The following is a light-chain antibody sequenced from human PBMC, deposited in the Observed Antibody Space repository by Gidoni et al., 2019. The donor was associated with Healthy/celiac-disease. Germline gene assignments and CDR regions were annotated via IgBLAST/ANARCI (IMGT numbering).Light chain of an antibody. CDR2: DAS. CDR3: QRRSNWLT. J-gene: IGKJ4*01. CDR1: QGVSSY. V-gene: IGKV3-11*01. Sequence: DIVLTQSPATLSLSPGERATPSCRASQGVSSYLAWYQQQSGQAPRLLLYDASNRATGIPARFGGRGSGADFTLTISGLEPEDFAVYCWQRRSNWLTFGGGTKVEIK.